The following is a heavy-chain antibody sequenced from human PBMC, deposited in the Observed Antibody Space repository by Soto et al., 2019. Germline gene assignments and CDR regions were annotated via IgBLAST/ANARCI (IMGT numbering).Heavy chain of an antibody. CDR3: ARVVRFCSSPSCRGRNWFDP. D-gene: IGHD2-2*01. CDR1: GGSISSGDYY. CDR2: MFYTGTT. V-gene: IGHV4-30-4*01. Sequence: QVQLQESGPGLVKPSQTLSLTCSVSGGSISSGDYYWSWIRQPPGKGLEWIGYMFYTGTTYYNPFLKSRITISMHTSQNQFSLRLTAVTATDTAEYHCARVVRFCSSPSCRGRNWFDPWGQGTRISVSS. J-gene: IGHJ5*02.